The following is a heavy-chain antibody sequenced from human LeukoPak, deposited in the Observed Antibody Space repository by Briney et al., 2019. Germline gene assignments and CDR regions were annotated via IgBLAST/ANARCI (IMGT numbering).Heavy chain of an antibody. CDR3: ARDRAAVAYWYFDL. CDR1: GFTVSSNC. CDR2: IYSGGST. J-gene: IGHJ2*01. D-gene: IGHD6-19*01. V-gene: IGHV3-53*01. Sequence: GGSLRLSCAASGFTVSSNCMSWVRQAPGKGLEWVSVIYSGGSTYYADSVKGRFTISRDNSKNTLYLQMNSLRAEDTAVYYCARDRAAVAYWYFDLWGRGTLVTVSS.